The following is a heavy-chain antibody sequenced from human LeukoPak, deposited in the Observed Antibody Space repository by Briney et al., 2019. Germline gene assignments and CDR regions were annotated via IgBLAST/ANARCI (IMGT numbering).Heavy chain of an antibody. V-gene: IGHV1-8*01. Sequence: ASVKVSCKASGYTFTSYDINWVRQATGQGFEWMGWMSSNSDNTGYAQKFQGRVTITRDTSASTAYMELSSLRSEDTAVYYCAARIAVAAFDYWGQGTLVTVSS. J-gene: IGHJ4*02. CDR1: GYTFTSYD. D-gene: IGHD6-19*01. CDR2: MSSNSDNT. CDR3: AARIAVAAFDY.